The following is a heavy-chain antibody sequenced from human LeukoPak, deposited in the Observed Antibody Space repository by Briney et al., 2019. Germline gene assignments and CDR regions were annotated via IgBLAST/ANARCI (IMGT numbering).Heavy chain of an antibody. CDR1: GGSISNYY. D-gene: IGHD3-22*01. CDR3: ARYYYDSSGYFDY. V-gene: IGHV4-59*08. J-gene: IGHJ4*02. CDR2: IYYSGTT. Sequence: PSETLSLTCTVSGGSISNYYWSWIRQPPGKGLEWIGYIYYSGTTNYNPSLKSRVTISVDTSKSQFSLKLTSVTDADTAVYYCARYYYDSSGYFDYWGQGTLVTVSS.